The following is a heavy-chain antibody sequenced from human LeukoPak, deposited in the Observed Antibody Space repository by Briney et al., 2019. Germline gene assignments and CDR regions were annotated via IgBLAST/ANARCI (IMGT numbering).Heavy chain of an antibody. V-gene: IGHV3-30*04. CDR2: IWHDATKT. CDR1: GFTFDNYA. J-gene: IGHJ4*02. Sequence: PGGSLRLSCAGSGFTFDNYAMHWVRQAPGKGLEWVAVIWHDATKTYYVDSVKGRFTISRDNSKNTLYLQMTRLRAEDTAVYYCERTMFDFWSARYPLSFNYWGQGTPVTVSS. CDR3: ERTMFDFWSARYPLSFNY. D-gene: IGHD3-3*01.